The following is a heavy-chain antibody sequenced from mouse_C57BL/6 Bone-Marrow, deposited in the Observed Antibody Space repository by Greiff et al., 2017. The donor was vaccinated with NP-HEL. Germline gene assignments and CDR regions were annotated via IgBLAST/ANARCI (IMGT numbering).Heavy chain of an antibody. D-gene: IGHD3-2*02. Sequence: EVKLVESGGDLVKPGGSLKLSCAASGFTFSSYGMAWVRQTPDKGLEWVATISSCGSYTYYPDRVKGRFTFSRDNATNTLYLQMSSLKSEDTAMYYCGRQWSSGYGAWFAYGGQGTLVTVSA. CDR3: GRQWSSGYGAWFAY. V-gene: IGHV5-6*01. CDR2: ISSCGSYT. CDR1: GFTFSSYG. J-gene: IGHJ3*01.